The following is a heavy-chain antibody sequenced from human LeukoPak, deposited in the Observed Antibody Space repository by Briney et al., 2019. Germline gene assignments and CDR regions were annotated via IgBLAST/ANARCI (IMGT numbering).Heavy chain of an antibody. CDR1: GFTFSRYW. CDR3: AKVLDILTGCFDY. CDR2: INQDGSEK. V-gene: IGHV3-7*03. Sequence: GGSLRLSCAASGFTFSRYWMSWVRQAPGKGLEWVANINQDGSEKYYVDSVKGRFTISRDNSKNTLYLQMNSLRAEDTAVYYCAKVLDILTGCFDYWGQGTLVTVSS. J-gene: IGHJ4*02. D-gene: IGHD3-9*01.